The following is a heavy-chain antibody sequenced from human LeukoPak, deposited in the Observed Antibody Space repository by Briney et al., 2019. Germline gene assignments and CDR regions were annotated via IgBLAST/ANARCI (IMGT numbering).Heavy chain of an antibody. Sequence: GGSLRLSCAASGVTFSSYGMSWVRQAPGKGLEWVSAISGSGGSTYYADSVKGRFTISRDNSKNTLYLQMNSLRAEDTAVYYCAKMYRLWDLLSEFDYWGQGTLVTVSS. CDR1: GVTFSSYG. D-gene: IGHD1-26*01. J-gene: IGHJ4*02. CDR2: ISGSGGST. CDR3: AKMYRLWDLLSEFDY. V-gene: IGHV3-23*01.